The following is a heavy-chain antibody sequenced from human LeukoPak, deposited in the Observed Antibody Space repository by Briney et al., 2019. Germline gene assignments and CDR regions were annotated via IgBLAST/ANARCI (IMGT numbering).Heavy chain of an antibody. V-gene: IGHV4-59*08. CDR1: GGSISSYY. CDR2: IYYSGST. Sequence: SETLTLTCTVSGGSISSYYWRWIRKPPGKGLVGIGYIYYSGSTNYNPSLKSRVTISVDTSKNQFSLKLSAVTAADTAVYYCARVQAITIFGVVIYSNWFDPWGQGTLVTVSS. CDR3: ARVQAITIFGVVIYSNWFDP. D-gene: IGHD3-3*01. J-gene: IGHJ5*02.